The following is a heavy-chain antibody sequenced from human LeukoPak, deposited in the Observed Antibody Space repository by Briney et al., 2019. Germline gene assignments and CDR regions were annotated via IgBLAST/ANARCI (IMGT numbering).Heavy chain of an antibody. D-gene: IGHD3-10*01. Sequence: PGRSLRLSCAASGFTFSSYGMHWVRQAPGKGLEWVAVIWYDGSNKYYADSVKGRFTISRDNSKNTLYLQMNSLRAEDTAVYYCASTIVANYYGSGSLYYYYYGMDVWGKGTTVTVSS. J-gene: IGHJ6*04. CDR2: IWYDGSNK. CDR1: GFTFSSYG. V-gene: IGHV3-33*01. CDR3: ASTIVANYYGSGSLYYYYYGMDV.